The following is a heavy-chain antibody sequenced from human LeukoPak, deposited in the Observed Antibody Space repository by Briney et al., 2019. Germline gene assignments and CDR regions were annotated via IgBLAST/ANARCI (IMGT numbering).Heavy chain of an antibody. D-gene: IGHD4-17*01. CDR1: PYSLTNYW. CDR3: ARHPTVTTYSGAFDI. Sequence: EALKISCKGSPYSLTNYWIGRARQMNRPAPAYMAIIYPGDSDTRYSPSFQGQVTISADKSISTAYLQWSSLKASDTAMYYCARHPTVTTYSGAFDIWGQGTMVTVSS. CDR2: IYPGDSDT. V-gene: IGHV5-51*01. J-gene: IGHJ3*02.